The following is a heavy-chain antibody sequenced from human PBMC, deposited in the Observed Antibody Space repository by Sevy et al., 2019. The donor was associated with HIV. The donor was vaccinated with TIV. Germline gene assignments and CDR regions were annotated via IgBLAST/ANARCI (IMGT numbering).Heavy chain of an antibody. D-gene: IGHD3-10*01. CDR1: GFTFSNYA. V-gene: IGHV3-23*01. CDR3: AKESSGELLLFGELPYYCDF. CDR2: ITDSGGST. J-gene: IGHJ4*02. Sequence: GGSLRLSCAASGFTFSNYAMTWVRQAPGKGLEWVSSITDSGGSTYYADSVKGRFTISRDNSKNILDLKMGSLRADDTSVYYCAKESSGELLLFGELPYYCDFWGQGTLVTVSS.